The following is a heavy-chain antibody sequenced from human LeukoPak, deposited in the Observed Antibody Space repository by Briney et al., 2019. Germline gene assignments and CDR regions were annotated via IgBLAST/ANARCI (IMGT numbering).Heavy chain of an antibody. CDR1: GVSFSGYY. J-gene: IGHJ4*02. D-gene: IGHD2-2*01. Sequence: SETLSLTCAGYGVSFSGYYWSWIRQPPGKGLEWIGEINHSGSTNYNPSLKSRVTISVDTSKNQFSLKLSSVTAADTAVYYCARGGGNCSSTSCCKDFDYWGQGTLVTVSS. CDR3: ARGGGNCSSTSCCKDFDY. V-gene: IGHV4-34*01. CDR2: INHSGST.